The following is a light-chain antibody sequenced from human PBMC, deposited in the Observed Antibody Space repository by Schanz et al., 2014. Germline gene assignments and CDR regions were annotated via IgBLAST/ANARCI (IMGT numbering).Light chain of an antibody. Sequence: EIVMTQSPATLSVSPGEGATLSCRASQTVSSNLAWYQQQPGQAPRLLIYGASTRATGIPDRFSGSGSGTDFTLTISRLEPEDFAVYYCQQYSTAPLTFGGGTRVEIK. CDR1: QTVSSN. CDR2: GAS. V-gene: IGKV3-15*01. J-gene: IGKJ4*01. CDR3: QQYSTAPLT.